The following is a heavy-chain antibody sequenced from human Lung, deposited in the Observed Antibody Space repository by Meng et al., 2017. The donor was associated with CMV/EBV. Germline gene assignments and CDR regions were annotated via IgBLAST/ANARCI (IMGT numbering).Heavy chain of an antibody. CDR1: GYPFTSYG. CDR2: ISAYNGNT. V-gene: IGHV1-18*01. D-gene: IGHD3-10*01. CDR3: ARDWELVTHGGDD. J-gene: IGHJ4*02. Sequence: ASLXVSXKASGYPFTSYGISWVRQAPGQGLEWMGWISAYNGNTNYAQKFQGRVIMTTDTFTSTAYMELRSLRSDDTAVYYCARDWELVTHGGDDLGQGTLVTVSS.